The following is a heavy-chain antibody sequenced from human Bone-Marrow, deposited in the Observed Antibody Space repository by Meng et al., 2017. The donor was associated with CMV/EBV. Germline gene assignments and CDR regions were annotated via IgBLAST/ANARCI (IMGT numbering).Heavy chain of an antibody. J-gene: IGHJ6*02. Sequence: GESLKISCAASGFTFSSYSMNWVRQAPGKGLEWVSSISSSSSYIYYAESVKGRFTISRDNAKNSLYLQMNSLRAEDTAVYYCAREEGYCSSTSCYGYYYYYGMDVWGQGTTVTVSS. CDR3: AREEGYCSSTSCYGYYYYYGMDV. CDR1: GFTFSSYS. CDR2: ISSSSSYI. D-gene: IGHD2-2*01. V-gene: IGHV3-21*01.